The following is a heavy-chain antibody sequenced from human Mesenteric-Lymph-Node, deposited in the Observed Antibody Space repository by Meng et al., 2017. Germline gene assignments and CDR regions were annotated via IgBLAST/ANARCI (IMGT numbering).Heavy chain of an antibody. CDR3: ATPPTNDYGVLRDY. V-gene: IGHV4-30-4*01. CDR2: INHSGST. CDR1: GGSSSSGDYY. Sequence: QGQLQESGPGLVKPSQTLSLPCTVSGGSSSSGDYYWSWIRQPPGKGLEWIGEINHSGSTNYNPSLKSRVTISVDTSKNQFSLKLSSVTAADTAVYYCATPPTNDYGVLRDYWGQGTLVTVSS. D-gene: IGHD4-17*01. J-gene: IGHJ4*02.